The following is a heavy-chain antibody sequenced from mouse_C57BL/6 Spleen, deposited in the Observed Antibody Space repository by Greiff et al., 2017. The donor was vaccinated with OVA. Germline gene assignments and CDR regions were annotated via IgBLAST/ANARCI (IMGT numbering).Heavy chain of an antibody. J-gene: IGHJ2*01. Sequence: EVKLQESGGDLVKPGGSLKLSCAASGFTFSSYGMSWVRQTPDKRLEWVATISSGGSYTYYPDSVKGRFTISRDNAKNTLYLQMSSLKSEDTAMYYCAREGVIDYWGQGTTLTVSS. V-gene: IGHV5-6*01. D-gene: IGHD2-1*01. CDR1: GFTFSSYG. CDR2: ISSGGSYT. CDR3: AREGVIDY.